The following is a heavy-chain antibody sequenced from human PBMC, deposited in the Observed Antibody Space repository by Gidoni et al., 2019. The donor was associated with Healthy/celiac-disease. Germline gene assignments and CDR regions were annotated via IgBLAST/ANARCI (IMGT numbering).Heavy chain of an antibody. CDR1: GFTFSSYA. J-gene: IGHJ4*02. CDR3: AKDMGARPLTY. D-gene: IGHD3-16*01. V-gene: IGHV3-23*01. Sequence: EVQLFESGGGLVQPGGSLILSCAASGFTFSSYAMSWVRQDPGKGLEWVSAISGSGGSTYYADSVKGRFTISRDNSKNTLYLQMNSLRAEDTAVYYCAKDMGARPLTYWGQGTLVTVSS. CDR2: ISGSGGST.